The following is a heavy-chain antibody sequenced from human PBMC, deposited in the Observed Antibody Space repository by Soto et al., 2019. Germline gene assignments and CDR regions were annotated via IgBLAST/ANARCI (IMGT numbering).Heavy chain of an antibody. V-gene: IGHV3-15*01. CDR2: IKRKDDGGTT. Sequence: EVQLVESGGGLVKPGGSLRLSCAVSGLTFGNVWMNWVRQAPGKGLEWVGRIKRKDDGGTTDYAAPVKGRFTISRDDSRNTLYLQMNSLYTEDTAVYYCATGMRMARYGAFDYWGQGTLVTVSS. CDR3: ATGMRMARYGAFDY. CDR1: GLTFGNVW. D-gene: IGHD3-16*02. J-gene: IGHJ4*02.